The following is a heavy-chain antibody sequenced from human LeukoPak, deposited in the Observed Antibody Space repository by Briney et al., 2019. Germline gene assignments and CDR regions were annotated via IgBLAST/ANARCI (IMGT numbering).Heavy chain of an antibody. CDR1: GFTFSSSA. V-gene: IGHV3-23*01. Sequence: GGSLRLSCAASGFTFSSSAMSWVRQAPGKGLEWVSAISGSGGNTYYADSVKGRFTISRDNSKNTLYLQMNSLRAEDTAVYYCAKDAIAALNAYFDYWGQGTLVTVSS. CDR2: ISGSGGNT. J-gene: IGHJ4*02. D-gene: IGHD2-15*01. CDR3: AKDAIAALNAYFDY.